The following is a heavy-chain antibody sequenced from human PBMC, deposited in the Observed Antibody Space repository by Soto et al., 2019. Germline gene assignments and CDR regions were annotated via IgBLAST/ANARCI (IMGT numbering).Heavy chain of an antibody. CDR3: ARSDGRY. CDR1: GGSISSGGYT. CDR2: YSGST. Sequence: SETLSLTCAVSGGSISSGGYTWSRIRQPPGKELVWIGYYSGSTYYNPSLKSRVTISVDTSKNQFSLKLSSVTAADTAVYYCARSDGRYWGQGTLVTVSS. J-gene: IGHJ4*02. V-gene: IGHV4-61*08.